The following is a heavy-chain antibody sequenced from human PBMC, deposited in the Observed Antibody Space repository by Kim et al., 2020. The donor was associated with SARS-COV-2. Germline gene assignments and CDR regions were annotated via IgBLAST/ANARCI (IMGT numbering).Heavy chain of an antibody. CDR1: GFTFSSYA. Sequence: GGSLRLSCAASGFTFSSYAMSWVRQAPGKGLEWVSAISGSGGSTYYADSVKGRFTISRDNSKNTLYLQMNSLRAEDTAVYYCAKYGGGSCYSCWFDPWGQGTLVTVSS. J-gene: IGHJ5*02. CDR2: ISGSGGST. V-gene: IGHV3-23*01. D-gene: IGHD2-15*01. CDR3: AKYGGGSCYSCWFDP.